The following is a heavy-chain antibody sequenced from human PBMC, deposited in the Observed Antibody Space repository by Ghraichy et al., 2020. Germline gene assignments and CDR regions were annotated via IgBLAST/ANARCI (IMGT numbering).Heavy chain of an antibody. Sequence: GGSLRLTCAGSGFTFSSHWMTWIRQAPGKGLEWAAHIKYDGSEKYYVDSVKGRFTISRDNAKNSLYLQMDSLRVEDTAVYYCVGWGDANYWGQGTLVTVSS. CDR2: IKYDGSEK. CDR3: VGWGDANY. D-gene: IGHD2-8*01. V-gene: IGHV3-7*01. J-gene: IGHJ4*02. CDR1: GFTFSSHW.